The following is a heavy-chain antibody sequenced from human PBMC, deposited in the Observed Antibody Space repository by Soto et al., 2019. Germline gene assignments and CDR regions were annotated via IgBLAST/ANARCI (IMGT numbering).Heavy chain of an antibody. CDR2: FDLENGET. D-gene: IGHD3-10*01. V-gene: IGHV1-24*01. CDR3: AIEVRRCNQWDH. Sequence: AAVKISCTVSGYTLPELSIHWVRQAPGEGLEWMGGFDLENGETIYAQRFQGRVTMTEESSADTPYMELSSLRSEDTAVYYCAIEVRRCNQWDHWGQRTMVTAS. J-gene: IGHJ4*02. CDR1: GYTLPELS.